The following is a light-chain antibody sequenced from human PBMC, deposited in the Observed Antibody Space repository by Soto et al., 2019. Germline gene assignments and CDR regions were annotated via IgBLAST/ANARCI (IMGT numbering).Light chain of an antibody. Sequence: QSVLTQPPSASGSPGQSVTISCTGTSSDVGGYDYVSWYQQHPGKAPKLMIYEVTIRPSGVSDRFSGSKSGNTASLTVSGLQAEDEAYYYCGTWDSSLSAVVFGGGTKLTVL. J-gene: IGLJ2*01. CDR1: SSDVGGYDY. CDR3: GTWDSSLSAVV. CDR2: EVT. V-gene: IGLV2-8*01.